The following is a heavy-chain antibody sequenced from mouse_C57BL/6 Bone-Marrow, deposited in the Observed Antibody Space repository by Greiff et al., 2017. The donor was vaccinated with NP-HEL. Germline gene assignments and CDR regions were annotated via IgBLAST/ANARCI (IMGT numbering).Heavy chain of an antibody. V-gene: IGHV1-26*01. CDR1: GYTFTDYY. CDR2: INPNNGGT. J-gene: IGHJ4*01. CDR3: ARWGKGCYYYAMDY. Sequence: VQLQQSGPELVKPGASVKISCKASGYTFTDYYMNWVKQSHGKSLEWIGDINPNNGGTSYNQKFKGKATLTVDKSSSTAYMELRSLTSEDSAVYYCARWGKGCYYYAMDYWGQGTSVTVSS. D-gene: IGHD1-3*01.